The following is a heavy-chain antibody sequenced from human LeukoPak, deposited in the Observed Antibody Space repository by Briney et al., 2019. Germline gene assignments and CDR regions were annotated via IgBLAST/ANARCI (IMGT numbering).Heavy chain of an antibody. CDR2: ISAYNGNT. CDR3: ASGSSSSSEVPLDY. D-gene: IGHD6-6*01. Sequence: ASVKVSCKASGYTFTGYYMHWVRQAPGQGLEWMGWISAYNGNTNYAQKLQGRVTMTTDTSTSTAYMELRSLRSDDTAVYYCASGSSSSSEVPLDYWGQGTLVTVSS. J-gene: IGHJ4*02. CDR1: GYTFTGYY. V-gene: IGHV1-18*04.